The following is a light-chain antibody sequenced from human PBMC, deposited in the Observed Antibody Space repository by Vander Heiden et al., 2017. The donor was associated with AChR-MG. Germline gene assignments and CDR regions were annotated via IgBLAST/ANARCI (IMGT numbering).Light chain of an antibody. CDR3: QQRSRT. V-gene: IGKV3-11*01. CDR2: DAS. Sequence: EIVLTQSPATLSLSPGERATLSCRASQSVSSYLAWYQQRPGQAPRLLMYDASNRATGIPARFSGSGSGTDFTLTISSLEPEDSAVYYCQQRSRTFGGGTKVEIK. CDR1: QSVSSY. J-gene: IGKJ4*01.